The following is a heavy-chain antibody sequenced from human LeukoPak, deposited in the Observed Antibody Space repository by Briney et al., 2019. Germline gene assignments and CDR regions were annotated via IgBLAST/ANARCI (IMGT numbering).Heavy chain of an antibody. Sequence: GGSLRLSCAAPGFTFSNSWMSWLRQAPGERLECGSHIKQDGSAKYYVDSGKGRFTTSRDNAQNSLLLQMNSLRDEDTAVYYCVRDPALGTGIVRLNYWGQGTLVTVSS. V-gene: IGHV3-7*04. CDR2: IKQDGSAK. D-gene: IGHD5-18*01. CDR1: GFTFSNSW. CDR3: VRDPALGTGIVRLNY. J-gene: IGHJ4*02.